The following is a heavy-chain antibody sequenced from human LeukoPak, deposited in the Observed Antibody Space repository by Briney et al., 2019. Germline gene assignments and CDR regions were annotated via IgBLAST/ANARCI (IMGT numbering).Heavy chain of an antibody. CDR2: IYYSGST. CDR3: ARVLVRGERYRYNWFDP. Sequence: PSQTLSLTCTVSGGSISSGDYYWSWIRQPPGKGLEWIGYIYYSGSTYYNPSLKSRVTISVDTSKNQFSLKLSSVTAAGTAVYYCARVLVRGERYRYNWFDPWGQGTLVTVSS. CDR1: GGSISSGDYY. V-gene: IGHV4-30-4*01. J-gene: IGHJ5*02. D-gene: IGHD3-10*01.